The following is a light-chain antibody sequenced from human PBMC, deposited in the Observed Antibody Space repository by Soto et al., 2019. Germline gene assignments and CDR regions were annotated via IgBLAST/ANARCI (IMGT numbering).Light chain of an antibody. Sequence: EIVLTQSPATLSLSPGDRATLSCRASQTLSTYVAWYQQKPGQAPRLLIYDASNRATGILARFSGSGSGADFTLTISSLEPEDFAVYYCQQRYNWPLTFGQGTKVEI. CDR2: DAS. V-gene: IGKV3-11*01. CDR1: QTLSTY. J-gene: IGKJ1*01. CDR3: QQRYNWPLT.